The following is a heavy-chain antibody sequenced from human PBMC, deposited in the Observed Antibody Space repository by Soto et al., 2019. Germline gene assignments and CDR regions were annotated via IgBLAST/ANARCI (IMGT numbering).Heavy chain of an antibody. CDR2: IYYSGST. D-gene: IGHD3-9*01. Sequence: SETLSLTCTVSGGSISSYYWSWIRQPPGKGLEWIGYIYYSGSTNYNPSLKSRVTISVDTSKNQFSLKLSSVTAADTAVYYCARQSNYDILTGYYKRNGFDPWGQGTLVTVSS. CDR1: GGSISSYY. J-gene: IGHJ5*02. CDR3: ARQSNYDILTGYYKRNGFDP. V-gene: IGHV4-59*08.